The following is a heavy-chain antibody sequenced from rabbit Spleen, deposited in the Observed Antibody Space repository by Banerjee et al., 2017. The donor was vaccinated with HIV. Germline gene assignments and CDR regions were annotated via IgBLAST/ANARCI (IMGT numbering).Heavy chain of an antibody. CDR1: GFSFSSSYW. CDR2: IYGGSSGST. CDR3: ARDSGSSFSSYGMDL. D-gene: IGHD8-1*01. V-gene: IGHV1S40*01. Sequence: QSLEESGGDLVKPGASLTLTCTASGFSFSSSYWICWVRQAPGKGLEWIACIYGGSSGSTYYANWAKGRFTTSKTSSTTVTLQMTSLTAADTATYFCARDSGSSFSSYGMDLWGPGTLVTVS. J-gene: IGHJ6*01.